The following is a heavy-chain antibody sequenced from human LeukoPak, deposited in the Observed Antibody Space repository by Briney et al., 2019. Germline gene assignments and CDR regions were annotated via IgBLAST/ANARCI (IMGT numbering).Heavy chain of an antibody. CDR3: AAYYGSGRGSYYFDY. CDR2: ISGSGGST. V-gene: IGHV3-23*01. CDR1: GFTFSSYA. J-gene: IGHJ4*02. Sequence: HSGGSLRLSCAASGFTFSSYAMSWVRQAPGKGLEWVSAISGSGGSTYYADSVKGRFTISRDNSKNTLYLQMNSLRAEDTAVYYCAAYYGSGRGSYYFDYWGREPWSPSPQ. D-gene: IGHD3-10*01.